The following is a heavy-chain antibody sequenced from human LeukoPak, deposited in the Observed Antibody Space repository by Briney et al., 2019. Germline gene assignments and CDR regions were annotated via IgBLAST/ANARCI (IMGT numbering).Heavy chain of an antibody. V-gene: IGHV4-4*07. J-gene: IGHJ4*02. CDR1: GGSISSYY. CDR2: IHTSGTT. CDR3: ARGFLYSSSWSPAGDY. D-gene: IGHD6-13*01. Sequence: PSETLSLTCTVSGGSISSYYWSWIRQPAGKGLEWIGRIHTSGTTNYNPSLKSRVTMSVDKSKNQFSLKLSSVTAADTAVYYCARGFLYSSSWSPAGDYWGQGTLVTVSS.